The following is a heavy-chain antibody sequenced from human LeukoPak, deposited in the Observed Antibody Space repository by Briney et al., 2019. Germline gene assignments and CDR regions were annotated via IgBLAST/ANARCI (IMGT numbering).Heavy chain of an antibody. Sequence: PGGSLRLSCAASGFTFSSYAMSWVRQAPGKGLEWVSAISGSGGSTYYADSVKGRFTISRDNSKNTLYLQMNSLRADDTAVYYCASGDSSGYHNHPDYWGQGTLVTVSS. CDR2: ISGSGGST. D-gene: IGHD3-22*01. CDR1: GFTFSSYA. CDR3: ASGDSSGYHNHPDY. J-gene: IGHJ4*02. V-gene: IGHV3-23*01.